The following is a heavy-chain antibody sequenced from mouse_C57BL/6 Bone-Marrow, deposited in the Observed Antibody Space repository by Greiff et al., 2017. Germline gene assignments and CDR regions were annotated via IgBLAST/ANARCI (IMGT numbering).Heavy chain of an antibody. V-gene: IGHV1-50*01. CDR1: GYTFTSYW. J-gene: IGHJ4*01. D-gene: IGHD2-2*01. Sequence: QVQLQQPGAELVKPGASVKLSCKASGYTFTSYWMQWVKQRPGQGLEWIGEIDPSDSYTNYNQKFKGKATLTVDKSSSTAYMQLSSLTSEYSAVYDCARRVTTRDYYAMDYWGQGTSVTVSS. CDR3: ARRVTTRDYYAMDY. CDR2: IDPSDSYT.